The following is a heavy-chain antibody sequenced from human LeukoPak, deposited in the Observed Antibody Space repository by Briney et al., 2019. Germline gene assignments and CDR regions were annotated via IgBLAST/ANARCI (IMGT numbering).Heavy chain of an antibody. D-gene: IGHD3-3*01. V-gene: IGHV3-21*01. CDR2: ISSSSSYI. Sequence: GGSLRLSCAASGFTFSSYSMNWVRQAPGKGLEWVSSISSSSSYIYYADSVKGRFTISRDNAKNSLYLQMDSLRAEDTAVYYCARDGRFLEWLFLWGQGTLVTVSS. CDR1: GFTFSSYS. CDR3: ARDGRFLEWLFL. J-gene: IGHJ4*02.